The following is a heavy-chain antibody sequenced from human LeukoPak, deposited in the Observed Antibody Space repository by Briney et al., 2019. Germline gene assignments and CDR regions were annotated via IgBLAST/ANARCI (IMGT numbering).Heavy chain of an antibody. D-gene: IGHD6-19*01. CDR3: AKGLNSGWYGQSFDL. CDR2: LSYDGTNG. V-gene: IGHV3-30*18. J-gene: IGHJ4*02. CDR1: GFAFSAYG. Sequence: GGSLRLSCAASGFAFSAYGMHWVRQAPGRGLEWVAVLSYDGTNGYYAGSVKGRLTISRDNSKNTLDLQMNSLRAEDTAVYYCAKGLNSGWYGQSFDLWGQGTPVTVSS.